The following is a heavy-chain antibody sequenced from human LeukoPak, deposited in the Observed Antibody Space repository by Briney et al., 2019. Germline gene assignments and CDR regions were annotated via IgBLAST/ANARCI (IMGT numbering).Heavy chain of an antibody. D-gene: IGHD4-11*01. CDR1: GYSLSNNG. CDR2: ISDYSGKT. J-gene: IGHJ4*02. V-gene: IGHV1-18*01. CDR3: AREGATDYYFDY. Sequence: ASVKVSCKASGYSLSNNGISWARQAPGQGLEWMGWISDYSGKTKYAQNFQGRVTMATDTSTNTAYMELRSLRSDDTAVYYCAREGATDYYFDYWGQGTLVTVSS.